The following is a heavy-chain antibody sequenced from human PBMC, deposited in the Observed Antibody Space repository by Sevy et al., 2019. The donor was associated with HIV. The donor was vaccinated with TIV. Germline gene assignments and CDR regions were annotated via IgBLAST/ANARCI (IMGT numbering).Heavy chain of an antibody. CDR1: GFSFSTYW. J-gene: IGHJ4*02. CDR3: VRVGLGGFSYSLDC. CDR2: MNQDGTER. Sequence: GGSLRLSCAASGFSFSTYWMTWVRQAPGKGLEWVATMNQDGTERDYVDSVKGRLPISRDNTKTSLFRQMNSLSAEDTGVYYCVRVGLGGFSYSLDCWGQGTLVTVSS. D-gene: IGHD3-16*01. V-gene: IGHV3-7*04.